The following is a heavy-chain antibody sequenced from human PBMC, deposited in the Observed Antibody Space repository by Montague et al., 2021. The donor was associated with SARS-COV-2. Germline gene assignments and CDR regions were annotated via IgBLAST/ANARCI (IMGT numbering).Heavy chain of an antibody. CDR2: IHPCGRT. Sequence: SETLSLTCAVDGGPLSGYYWSWLRQPPGKGLEWIGEIHPCGRTSYNPSLMSRVTLSLGTSSNPFSLKLTSATAADTAVYYCARGLEHNMAGDYWGQG. V-gene: IGHV4-34*01. CDR3: ARGLEHNMAGDY. J-gene: IGHJ4*02. CDR1: GGPLSGYY. D-gene: IGHD1-1*01.